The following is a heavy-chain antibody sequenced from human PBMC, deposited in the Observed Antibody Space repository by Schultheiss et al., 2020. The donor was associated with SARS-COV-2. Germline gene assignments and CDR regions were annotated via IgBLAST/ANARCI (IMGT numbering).Heavy chain of an antibody. Sequence: GGSLRLSCAASGFTFSNAWMSWVRQAPGKGLEWVGRIRSKANSYATAYAASVKGRFTISRDDSKNTAYLQMNSLKTEDTAVYYCTRQAVGAGGYFDYWGQGTLVTVSS. J-gene: IGHJ4*02. D-gene: IGHD1-26*01. V-gene: IGHV3-73*01. CDR3: TRQAVGAGGYFDY. CDR2: IRSKANSYAT. CDR1: GFTFSNAW.